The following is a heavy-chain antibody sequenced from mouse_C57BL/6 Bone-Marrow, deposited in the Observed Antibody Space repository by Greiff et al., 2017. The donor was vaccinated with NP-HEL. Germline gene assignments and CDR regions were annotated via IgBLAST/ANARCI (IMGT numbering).Heavy chain of an antibody. J-gene: IGHJ4*01. CDR1: GYTFTNYY. CDR2: IYPSDSDT. CDR3: ARSAHYYGSSYYAMDY. D-gene: IGHD1-1*01. Sequence: QVQLQQPGAELVRPGASVKLSCKASGYTFTNYYMDWVKQSHGQGLEWIGNIYPSDSDTISNQQFKDKATLTVDKSSSTAYMQLRSLTSEDTAVYYCARSAHYYGSSYYAMDYWGQGTSVTVSS. V-gene: IGHV1-61*01.